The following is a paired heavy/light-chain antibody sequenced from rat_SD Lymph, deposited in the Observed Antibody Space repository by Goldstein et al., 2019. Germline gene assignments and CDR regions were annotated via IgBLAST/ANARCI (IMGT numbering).Heavy chain of an antibody. CDR1: GFTFSTSY. CDR3: AREGYYDGYYRGWFAY. V-gene: IGHV1-29*01. CDR2: IYAGDGGT. J-gene: IGHJ3*01. D-gene: IGHD1-12*03. Sequence: QVKLLQSGAELVKPGASVKLSCKTSGFTFSTSYMSWLKQVPGPSIEWIGWIYAGDGGTNYNQKFKGKATLTVDKSSSTAYMDLSSLTSEDAAVYFCAREGYYDGYYRGWFAYWGQGTLVTVSS.
Light chain of an antibody. CDR2: GAT. J-gene: IGKJ1*01. V-gene: IGKV12S29*01. CDR1: EDIYGS. CDR3: QNGLSTPWT. Sequence: DIQMTQSPTSLAASVGESVTITCLASEDIYGSLVWYQQKPGKSPQLLIYGATILEDGIPSRFSGSGSDTQYSLKINSLQPEDFASYYCQNGLSTPWTFGGGTKLELK.